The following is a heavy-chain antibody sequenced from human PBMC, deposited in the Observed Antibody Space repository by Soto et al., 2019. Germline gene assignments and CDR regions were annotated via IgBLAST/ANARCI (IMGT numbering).Heavy chain of an antibody. CDR3: ARGGSYYYDSSGYLPDY. J-gene: IGHJ4*02. Sequence: ASVKVSCKASGYTFTSYYMHWVRQAPGQGLEWMGIINPSGGSTSYARKFQGRVTMTRDTSTSTVYMELSSLRSEDTAVYYCARGGSYYYDSSGYLPDYWGQGTLVTVSS. CDR2: INPSGGST. V-gene: IGHV1-46*01. D-gene: IGHD3-22*01. CDR1: GYTFTSYY.